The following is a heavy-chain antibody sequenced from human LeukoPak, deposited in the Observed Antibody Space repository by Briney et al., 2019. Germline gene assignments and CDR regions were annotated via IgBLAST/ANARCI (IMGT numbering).Heavy chain of an antibody. CDR1: GGYFSGYF. D-gene: IGHD3-16*02. CDR3: ARSIMITFGGVIANDAFDI. V-gene: IGHV4-34*01. J-gene: IGHJ3*02. Sequence: SETLSLTCAVYGGYFSGYFWSWIRQPPGKGLEWIGEINHSGSTNYNPPLKSRVTISVDTSKNQFSLKLSSVTAADTAVYYCARSIMITFGGVIANDAFDIWGQGTMVTVSS. CDR2: INHSGST.